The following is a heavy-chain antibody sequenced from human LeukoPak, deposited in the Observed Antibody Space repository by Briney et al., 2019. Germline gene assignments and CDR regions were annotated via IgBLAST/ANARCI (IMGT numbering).Heavy chain of an antibody. D-gene: IGHD6-19*01. CDR1: GFTFSSYS. Sequence: PGGSLRLSCAASGFTFSSYSMNWVRQAPGKGLEWVSSISSSSSYIYYADSVKGRFTISRDNAKNSLYLQMNSLRAEDTAVYYCARSVGEQWLVPGGYYYYYYGMDVWGQGTTVTVSS. CDR2: ISSSSSYI. V-gene: IGHV3-21*01. J-gene: IGHJ6*02. CDR3: ARSVGEQWLVPGGYYYYYYGMDV.